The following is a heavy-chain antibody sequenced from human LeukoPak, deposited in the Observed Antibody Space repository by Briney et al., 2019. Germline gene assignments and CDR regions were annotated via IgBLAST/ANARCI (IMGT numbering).Heavy chain of an antibody. CDR3: ATIDIVVVPAATTHYSDY. V-gene: IGHV4-34*01. J-gene: IGHJ4*02. Sequence: SETLSLTCAVYGGSFSGYYWSWIRQPPGKGLEWIGEINHSGSTNYNPSLKSRVTISVDTSKNQFSLKLSSVTAADTAVYYCATIDIVVVPAATTHYSDYWGQGTLVTVSS. D-gene: IGHD2-2*01. CDR1: GGSFSGYY. CDR2: INHSGST.